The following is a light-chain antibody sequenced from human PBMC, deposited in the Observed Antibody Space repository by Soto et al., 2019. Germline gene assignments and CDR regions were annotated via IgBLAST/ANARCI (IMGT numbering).Light chain of an antibody. J-gene: IGLJ1*01. CDR2: ANI. Sequence: QSVLTQPPSVSGAPGQKVTISCTGSASNIGAGYDVHWYQQLPGTAPNLLIFANINRPSGVPDRFSGSKSGTSASLAITGLRAEDEADYYCQSYDSSPSGYVFGTGTKVTVL. V-gene: IGLV1-40*01. CDR3: QSYDSSPSGYV. CDR1: ASNIGAGYD.